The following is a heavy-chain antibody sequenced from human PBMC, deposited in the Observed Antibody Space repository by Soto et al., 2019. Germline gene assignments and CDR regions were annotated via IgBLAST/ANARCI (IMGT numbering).Heavy chain of an antibody. CDR2: NKRGSGQT. CDR3: ARGKGMEDKFDYFGKDM. J-gene: IGHJ6*04. CDR1: RYAFTTHA. Sequence: ASVNVCCEASRYAFTTHAMHWVRQAPGQSLECRGWNKRGSGQTKHAQRCQGRGNSTRHTSASTAYMELSSRRDEDTAVYYCARGKGMEDKFDYFGKDMCGKRTTVTVYS. V-gene: IGHV1-3*01. D-gene: IGHD1-1*01.